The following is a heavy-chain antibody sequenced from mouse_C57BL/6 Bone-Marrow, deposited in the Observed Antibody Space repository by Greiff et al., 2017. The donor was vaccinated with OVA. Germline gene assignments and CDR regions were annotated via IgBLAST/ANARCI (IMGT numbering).Heavy chain of an antibody. V-gene: IGHV1-15*01. J-gene: IGHJ3*01. CDR2: IDPETGGT. Sequence: VQLQQSGAELVRPGASVTLSCKASGYTFTDYEMHWVKQTPVHGLEWIGAIDPETGGTAYNQKFKGKAILTADKSSSTAYMELRSLTSEDSAVDYCTRDWDEAYWGQGTLVTVSA. CDR1: GYTFTDYE. D-gene: IGHD4-1*01. CDR3: TRDWDEAY.